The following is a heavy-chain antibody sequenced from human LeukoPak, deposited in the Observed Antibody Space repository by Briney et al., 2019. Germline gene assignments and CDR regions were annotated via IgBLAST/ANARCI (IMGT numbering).Heavy chain of an antibody. V-gene: IGHV3-23*01. D-gene: IGHD3-22*01. CDR1: GFAIPNDG. Sequence: GGSLRLSCTGSGFAIPNDGMAWVRQAPGKWLEWISSIGAGVTGKYYAASVRGRFTISKDNSKKTVFLQMNSLRAEDTALYYCAKSIDSGGYTLGESWGQGTLGTVSS. CDR2: IGAGVTGK. CDR3: AKSIDSGGYTLGES. J-gene: IGHJ5*02.